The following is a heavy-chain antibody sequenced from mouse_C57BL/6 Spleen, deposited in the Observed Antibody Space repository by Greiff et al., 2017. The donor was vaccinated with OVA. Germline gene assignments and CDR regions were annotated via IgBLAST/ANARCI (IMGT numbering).Heavy chain of an antibody. CDR1: GYTFNSYW. D-gene: IGHD1-1*01. CDR2: IDPSDSYT. V-gene: IGHV1-69*01. J-gene: IGHJ2*01. CDR3: ARGSFFDGSRDYFDY. Sequence: VQLQQPGAELVMPGASVKLSCKASGYTFNSYWMHWVKQRPGQGLEWIGEIDPSDSYTKYNPKFKGKSTLTVDKSSSTAYLQLSSLTSEDSAVYYCARGSFFDGSRDYFDYWGQGTTLTVSS.